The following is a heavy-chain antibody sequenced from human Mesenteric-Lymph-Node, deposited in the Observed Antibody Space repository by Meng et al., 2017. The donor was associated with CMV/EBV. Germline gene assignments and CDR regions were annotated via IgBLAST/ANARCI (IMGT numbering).Heavy chain of an antibody. J-gene: IGHJ4*02. Sequence: LYLAGTVSGGYISGAGYYCRWIRQHPGKGLEWIGYIYYSGTASYNPSLKSRVTMSVDTSKNQFSLKLTSVTAADTAVYYCASGALLDFWGQGTLVTVSS. V-gene: IGHV4-31*03. CDR2: IYYSGTA. CDR1: GGYISGAGYY. CDR3: ASGALLDF.